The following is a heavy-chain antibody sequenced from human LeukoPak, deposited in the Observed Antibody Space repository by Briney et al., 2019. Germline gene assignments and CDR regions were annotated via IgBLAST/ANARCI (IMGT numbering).Heavy chain of an antibody. CDR1: GGSISSSSYY. D-gene: IGHD2-15*01. CDR2: IDHSGST. J-gene: IGHJ3*02. V-gene: IGHV4-39*01. Sequence: SETLSLTCTVSGGSISSSSYYWGWIRQPPGKGLEWIGSIDHSGSTYYNPSVKSRVTISVDTSKNQFSLKLSSVTAADTAVYNCARHVVRKIVVAVAGSHSPDVFDIWGQGTMVTVSS. CDR3: ARHVVRKIVVAVAGSHSPDVFDI.